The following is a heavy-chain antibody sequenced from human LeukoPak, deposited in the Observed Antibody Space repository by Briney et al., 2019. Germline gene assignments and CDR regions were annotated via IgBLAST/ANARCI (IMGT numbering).Heavy chain of an antibody. CDR3: ARSPGYSSGWRTPYYFDY. CDR1: GFTVSSNY. V-gene: IGHV3-66*01. D-gene: IGHD6-19*01. CDR2: IYSGGST. Sequence: GGSLRLPCAASGFTVSSNYMSWVRQAPGKGLEWVSVIYSGGSTYYADSVKGRFTISRDNSKNTLYLQMNSLRAEDTAVYYCARSPGYSSGWRTPYYFDYWGQGTLVTVSS. J-gene: IGHJ4*02.